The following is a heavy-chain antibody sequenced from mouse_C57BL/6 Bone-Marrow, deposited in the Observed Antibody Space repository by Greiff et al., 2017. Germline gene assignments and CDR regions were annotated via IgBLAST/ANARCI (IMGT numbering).Heavy chain of an antibody. CDR1: GYTFTSSD. CDR2: IYPRDGST. D-gene: IGHD1-1*01. CDR3: ARSGPVVGYYFDY. V-gene: IGHV1-85*01. Sequence: QVQLQQSGPELVKPGASVKLSCKASGYTFTSSDINWVKQRPGQGLEWIGWIYPRDGSTKYNEKFKGQATLTVDTSSSTSYMVLHSLTSEDSAVYFCARSGPVVGYYFDYWGQGTTLTVSS. J-gene: IGHJ2*01.